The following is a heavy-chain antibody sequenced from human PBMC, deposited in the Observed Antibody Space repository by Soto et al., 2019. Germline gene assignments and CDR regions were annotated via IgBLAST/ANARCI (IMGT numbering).Heavy chain of an antibody. V-gene: IGHV4-59*01. CDR2: IYYSGST. Sequence: SETLSLICTVSGGSISSYYWSWIRQPPGKGLEWIGYIYYSGSTNYNPSLKSRVTISVDTSKNQFSLKLSSVTAADTAVYYCAADSPVGAIDYWGQGTLVTVSS. D-gene: IGHD1-26*01. CDR3: AADSPVGAIDY. J-gene: IGHJ4*02. CDR1: GGSISSYY.